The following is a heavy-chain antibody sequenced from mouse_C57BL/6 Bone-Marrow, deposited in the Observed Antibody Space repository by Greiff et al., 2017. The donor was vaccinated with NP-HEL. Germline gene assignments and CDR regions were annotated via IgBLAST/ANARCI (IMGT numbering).Heavy chain of an antibody. V-gene: IGHV1-78*01. J-gene: IGHJ2*01. CDR2: IYPRDGST. CDR3: ASQVLITTVVATGFDY. CDR1: GYTFTDHT. Sequence: VKLVESDAELVKPGASVKISCKVSGYTFTDHTIHWMKQRPEQGLEWIGYIYPRDGSTKYNEKFKGKATLTADKSSSTAYMQLNSLTSEDSAVYFCASQVLITTVVATGFDYWGQGTTLTVSS. D-gene: IGHD1-1*01.